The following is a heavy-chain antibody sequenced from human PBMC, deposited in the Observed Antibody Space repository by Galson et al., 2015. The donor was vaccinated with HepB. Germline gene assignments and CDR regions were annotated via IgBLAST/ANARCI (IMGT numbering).Heavy chain of an antibody. CDR3: AKDGGYTYGHSDY. D-gene: IGHD5-18*01. J-gene: IGHJ4*02. V-gene: IGHV3-23*01. CDR1: GFTFSDYA. CDR2: ISGGGGNT. Sequence: SLRLSCAASGFTFSDYAMSWVRQPSGKGLEWVSTISGGGGNTYYADSVKGRFTISRDNSKNTLYLQLNSLRAEDTALYYCAKDGGYTYGHSDYWGQGALVTVSS.